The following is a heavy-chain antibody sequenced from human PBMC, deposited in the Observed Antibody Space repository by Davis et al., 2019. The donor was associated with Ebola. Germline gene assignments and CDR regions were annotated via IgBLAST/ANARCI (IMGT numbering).Heavy chain of an antibody. V-gene: IGHV6-1*01. Sequence: HSQTLSLTCAISGDSVSSNSAAWNWIRQSPSSGLEWLGRTYYRSKWYNDYSVSVKSRITINPDTSKNQFSLQLNSGTPEETAVDYCARGEVLRFLEWVRFDPWGQGTLVTVSS. CDR2: TYYRSKWYN. J-gene: IGHJ5*02. D-gene: IGHD3-3*01. CDR3: ARGEVLRFLEWVRFDP. CDR1: GDSVSSNSAA.